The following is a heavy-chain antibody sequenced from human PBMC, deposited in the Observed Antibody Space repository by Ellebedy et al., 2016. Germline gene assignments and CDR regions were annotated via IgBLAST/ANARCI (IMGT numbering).Heavy chain of an antibody. CDR2: ISAYNGNT. J-gene: IGHJ4*02. Sequence: ASVKVSCXASGYTFTSYGISWVRQAPGQGLEWMGWISAYNGNTNYAQKLQGRVTMTTDTSTSTAYMELRSLRSDDTAVYYCARGDLDHYDYVWGSPRGYFDYWGQGTLVTVSS. D-gene: IGHD3-16*01. CDR1: GYTFTSYG. CDR3: ARGDLDHYDYVWGSPRGYFDY. V-gene: IGHV1-18*01.